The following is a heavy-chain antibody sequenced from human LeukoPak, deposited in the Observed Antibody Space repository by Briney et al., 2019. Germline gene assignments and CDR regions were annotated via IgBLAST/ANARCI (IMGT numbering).Heavy chain of an antibody. V-gene: IGHV3-48*01. D-gene: IGHD3-10*01. J-gene: IGHJ4*02. Sequence: GGSLRLSCTASGFTFSSSAMNWVRHTPGKRLEWVAYISSTSSTIYYADSVKGRFTVSRDNAKNSLYLQMNTLRAEDTAVYYCAKLTRQLSGSSNDYWGQGPLVTVSS. CDR1: GFTFSSSA. CDR2: ISSTSSTI. CDR3: AKLTRQLSGSSNDY.